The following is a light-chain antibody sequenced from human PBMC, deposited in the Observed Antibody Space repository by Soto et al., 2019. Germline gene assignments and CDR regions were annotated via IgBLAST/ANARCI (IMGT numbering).Light chain of an antibody. V-gene: IGLV2-14*03. J-gene: IGLJ1*01. CDR1: SSDVGGSNF. Sequence: LTQPASVSDSPGQSITISCTGTSSDVGGSNFVSWYQQHPGKPPKLIIYDVANRPSGVSNRFSGSKSGSTASLIISRLQTEGEADYYCVSYTSSTTYVFGTGTKVTVL. CDR2: DVA. CDR3: VSYTSSTTYV.